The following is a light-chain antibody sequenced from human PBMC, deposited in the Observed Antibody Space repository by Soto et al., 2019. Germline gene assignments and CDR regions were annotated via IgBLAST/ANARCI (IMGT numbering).Light chain of an antibody. Sequence: EIVFTQSPATLSSLPGDRVTLSCRASQSVSIDLAWYQQTPGQAPRLLIYGASTMATGIPVRFSGSASGTEFTLTISSLQSEDFTVYYCQQYNKWPLTFGQGSKVDIK. V-gene: IGKV3-15*01. J-gene: IGKJ1*01. CDR2: GAS. CDR3: QQYNKWPLT. CDR1: QSVSID.